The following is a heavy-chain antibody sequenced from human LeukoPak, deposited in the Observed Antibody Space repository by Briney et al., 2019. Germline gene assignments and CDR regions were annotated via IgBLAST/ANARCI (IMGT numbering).Heavy chain of an antibody. D-gene: IGHD1-1*01. CDR2: ISGDGGST. CDR3: AKFEWWETGTTPDAFDI. J-gene: IGHJ3*02. V-gene: IGHV3-43*02. Sequence: GGSLRLSCAASGFTFDDYAMHWVRQAPGQGLEWVSLISGDGGSTYYADSVNGRFTISRDNSKNSLYLQMNSLRTEDTALYYCAKFEWWETGTTPDAFDIWGQGTMVTVSS. CDR1: GFTFDDYA.